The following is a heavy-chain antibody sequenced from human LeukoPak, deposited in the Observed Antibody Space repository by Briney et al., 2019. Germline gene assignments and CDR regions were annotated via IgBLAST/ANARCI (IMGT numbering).Heavy chain of an antibody. J-gene: IGHJ5*02. CDR1: GYTFTGYY. CDR2: INPNSGGT. D-gene: IGHD2-2*01. CDR3: ARVGFIVVVPAANFWFDP. Sequence: ASVKVSCKASGYTFTGYYMHWVRQAPGQGPEWMGWINPNSGGTNYAQKFQGRVTMTRDTSISTAYMELSRLRSDDTAVYYCARVGFIVVVPAANFWFDPWGQGTLVTVSS. V-gene: IGHV1-2*02.